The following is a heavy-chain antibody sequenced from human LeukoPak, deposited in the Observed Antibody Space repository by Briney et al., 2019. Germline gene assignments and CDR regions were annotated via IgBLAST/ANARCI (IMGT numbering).Heavy chain of an antibody. V-gene: IGHV4-61*01. D-gene: IGHD6-13*01. CDR3: ARVVNPAAGTSNWFDP. Sequence: TSETLSLTCTVSGGSVSSGSYYWSWIRQPPGKGLEWIGYIYYSGSTNYNPSLKSRVTISVDTSKNQFSLKLSSVTAADTAVYYCARVVNPAAGTSNWFDPWGQGTLVTVSS. CDR2: IYYSGST. CDR1: GGSVSSGSYY. J-gene: IGHJ5*02.